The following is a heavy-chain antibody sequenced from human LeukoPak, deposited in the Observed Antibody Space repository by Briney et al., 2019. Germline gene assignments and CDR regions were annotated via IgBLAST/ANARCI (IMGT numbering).Heavy chain of an antibody. CDR1: GGTFSSYA. V-gene: IGHV1-69*01. Sequence: GSSVTVSCTASGGTFSSYAISWVRQAPGQGLEWMGGIIPIFGTANYAQKFQGRVTITADESTSTAYMELSSLRSEDTAVYYCARATSFGVVSPSHYYYGMDVWGQGTTVTVSS. D-gene: IGHD3-3*01. CDR3: ARATSFGVVSPSHYYYGMDV. J-gene: IGHJ6*02. CDR2: IIPIFGTA.